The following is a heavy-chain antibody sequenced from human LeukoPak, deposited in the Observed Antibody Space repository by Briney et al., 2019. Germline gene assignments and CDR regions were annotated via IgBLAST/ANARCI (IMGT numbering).Heavy chain of an antibody. CDR2: ISYDGSNK. CDR3: ARVGTMIVVVSPFDY. CDR1: GFTFSSYA. D-gene: IGHD3-22*01. Sequence: GGSLRLSCAASGFTFSSYAMHWVRQAPGKGLEWVAVISYDGSNKYYADSVKGRFTISRDNSKNTLYLQMNSLRAEDTAVYYCARVGTMIVVVSPFDYWGQGTLVTVSS. J-gene: IGHJ4*02. V-gene: IGHV3-30*04.